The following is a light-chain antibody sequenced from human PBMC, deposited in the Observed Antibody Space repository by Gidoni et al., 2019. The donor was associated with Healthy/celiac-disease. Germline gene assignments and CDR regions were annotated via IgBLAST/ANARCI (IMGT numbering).Light chain of an antibody. CDR2: GKN. J-gene: IGLJ2*01. V-gene: IGLV3-19*01. Sequence: SSELTQDPAVSVAFGQTVRIKCQGDSLRSNYASWYQQKPGQAPVLVLYGKNTRPSGIPDRFSGSSSGNTASLTITGAQAEDEADYYCNSRDSSGNHVVFGGGTKLTVL. CDR3: NSRDSSGNHVV. CDR1: SLRSNY.